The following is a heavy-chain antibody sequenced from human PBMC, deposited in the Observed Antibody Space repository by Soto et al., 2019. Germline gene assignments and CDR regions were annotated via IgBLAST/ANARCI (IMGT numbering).Heavy chain of an antibody. CDR2: ISAYNGNT. CDR1: GYTFTSYG. Sequence: QVQLVQSGAEVKKPGASVKVSCKASGYTFTSYGSSWVRQAPGQGLVWMGWISAYNGNTNYAHKLHGRAAMTTDTSTSTDYMELRSLRSDGTAVYYCAREKYYDFWGGYYPPYYFDYWGQGTMVTVSS. V-gene: IGHV1-18*01. CDR3: AREKYYDFWGGYYPPYYFDY. J-gene: IGHJ4*02. D-gene: IGHD3-3*01.